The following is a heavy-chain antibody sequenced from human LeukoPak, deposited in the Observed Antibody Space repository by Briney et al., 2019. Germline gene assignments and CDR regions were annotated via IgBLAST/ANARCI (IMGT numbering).Heavy chain of an antibody. V-gene: IGHV3-23*01. CDR3: AKDLARGGGSCFDY. D-gene: IGHD2-15*01. J-gene: IGHJ4*02. CDR2: ISGSGENT. Sequence: GGSLRLSCAVSGFTFSKYAMSWVRQAPGKGLEWVSAISGSGENTYYADSVKGRFTISRDNSKNTLNLQMNSLTAEDTAVYYCAKDLARGGGSCFDYWGQGTLVTVSS. CDR1: GFTFSKYA.